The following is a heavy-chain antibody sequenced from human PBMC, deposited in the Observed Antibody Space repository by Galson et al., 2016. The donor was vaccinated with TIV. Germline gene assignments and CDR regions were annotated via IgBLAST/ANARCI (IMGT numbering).Heavy chain of an antibody. CDR1: GASIGNNY. D-gene: IGHD7-27*01. Sequence: TLSLTCSVSGASIGNNYWSWIRQAPGKGLEWIGQIHYSGSSNYNPSLRSRLTISVDTSKKQFSLKLTSVTPADTAVYYCAGVRLWGWRSYGMDVWGQGTTVTVSS. CDR2: IHYSGSS. V-gene: IGHV4-59*12. J-gene: IGHJ6*02. CDR3: AGVRLWGWRSYGMDV.